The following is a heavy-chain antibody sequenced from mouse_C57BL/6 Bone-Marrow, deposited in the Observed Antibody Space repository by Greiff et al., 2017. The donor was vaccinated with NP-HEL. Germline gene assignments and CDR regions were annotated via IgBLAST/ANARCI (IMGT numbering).Heavy chain of an antibody. V-gene: IGHV1-81*01. Sequence: VQLVESGAELARPGASVKLSCKASGYTFTSYGISWVKQRTGQGLEWIGEIYPRSGNTYYNEKFKGKATLTADKSSSTAYMELRSLTSEDSAVYFCARRVLRLYYFDYWGQGTTLTVSS. CDR2: IYPRSGNT. CDR1: GYTFTSYG. CDR3: ARRVLRLYYFDY. J-gene: IGHJ2*01. D-gene: IGHD1-1*01.